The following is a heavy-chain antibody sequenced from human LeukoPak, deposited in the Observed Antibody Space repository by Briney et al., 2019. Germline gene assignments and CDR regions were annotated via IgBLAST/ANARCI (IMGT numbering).Heavy chain of an antibody. J-gene: IGHJ6*03. V-gene: IGHV4-4*07. CDR2: IYTSGST. Sequence: SETLSLTCAVSGGSISSYYWSWIRQPAGKGLEWIGRIYTSGSTNYNPSLKSRVTMSVDTSKNQFSLKLSSVTATDTAVYYCARVSSSSPYYYYYMDVWGKGTTVTVSS. CDR3: ARVSSSSPYYYYYMDV. CDR1: GGSISSYY. D-gene: IGHD6-6*01.